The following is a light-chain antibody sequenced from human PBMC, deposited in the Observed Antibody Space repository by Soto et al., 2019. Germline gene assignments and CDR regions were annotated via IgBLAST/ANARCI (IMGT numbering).Light chain of an antibody. CDR3: QQRHNWPYT. J-gene: IGKJ2*01. CDR2: DAV. CDR1: QSVSSF. V-gene: IGKV3-11*01. Sequence: EIVLTQSPGTLSLSPGERATLSCRASQSVSSFLGWYQQKPGQAPRLLIYDAVKRATGIPGRFSGSASGTDFTLTISSLEPEDLAVYYCQQRHNWPYTFGQGTKLEI.